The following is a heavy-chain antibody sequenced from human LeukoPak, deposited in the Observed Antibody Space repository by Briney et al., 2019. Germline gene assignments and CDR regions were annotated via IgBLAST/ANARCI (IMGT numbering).Heavy chain of an antibody. Sequence: SETLSLTCAVYGGSFSGYYWSWIRQPPGKGLEWIGEINHSGSTNYNPSLKSRVTISVDTSKNQFSLKLSSVTAADTAVCYCARDHGSGSPDDYWGQGTLVTVSS. D-gene: IGHD3-10*01. V-gene: IGHV4-34*01. J-gene: IGHJ4*02. CDR2: INHSGST. CDR1: GGSFSGYY. CDR3: ARDHGSGSPDDY.